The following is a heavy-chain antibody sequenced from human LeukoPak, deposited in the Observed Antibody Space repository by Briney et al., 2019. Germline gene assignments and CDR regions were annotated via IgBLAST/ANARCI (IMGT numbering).Heavy chain of an antibody. CDR1: GYTFTSYG. CDR3: AREWFGDYYYGMDV. V-gene: IGHV1-18*01. J-gene: IGHJ6*02. D-gene: IGHD3-10*01. Sequence: GASVKVSCKVSGYTFTSYGISWVRQAPGQGLEWMGWISAYNGNTNYAQKLQGRVTMTTDTSTSTAYMELRSLRSDDTAVYYCAREWFGDYYYGMDVWGQGTTVTVSS. CDR2: ISAYNGNT.